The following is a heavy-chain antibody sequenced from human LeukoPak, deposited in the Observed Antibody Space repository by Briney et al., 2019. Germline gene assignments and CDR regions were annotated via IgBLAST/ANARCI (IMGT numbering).Heavy chain of an antibody. CDR3: AKGKQQLAHNWFDP. CDR1: GFTFSSYA. J-gene: IGHJ5*02. D-gene: IGHD6-13*01. V-gene: IGHV3-23*01. Sequence: GGSLRLSCAASGFTFSSYAMSWVRQAPGKGLGWVSAISGSGGSTYYADSVKGRFTISRDNSKNTLYLQMNGLRAEDTAVYYCAKGKQQLAHNWFDPWGQGTLVTVSS. CDR2: ISGSGGST.